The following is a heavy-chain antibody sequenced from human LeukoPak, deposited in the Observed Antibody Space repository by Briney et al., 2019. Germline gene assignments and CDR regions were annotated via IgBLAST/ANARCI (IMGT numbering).Heavy chain of an antibody. V-gene: IGHV3-7*01. J-gene: IGHJ5*02. D-gene: IGHD1-26*01. CDR2: IKQDGSEK. CDR1: GFTFSSYW. CDR3: ARNSGTNP. Sequence: PGGSLRLSCGASGFTFSSYWMSWVRQAPGKGLEWVANIKQDGSEKYYVDSVKGRFTISRDNAKNPLYLQMNSLRAEDTAVYYCARNSGTNPWGQGTLVTVSS.